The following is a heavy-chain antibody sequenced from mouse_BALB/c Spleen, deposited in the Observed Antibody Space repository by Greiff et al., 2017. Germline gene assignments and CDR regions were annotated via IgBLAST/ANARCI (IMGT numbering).Heavy chain of an antibody. Sequence: EVQGVESGGGLVQPGGSLKLSCAASGFTFSSYGMSWVRQTPDKRLELVATINSNGGSTYYPDSVKGRFTISRDNAKNTLYLQMSSLKSEDTAMYYCARGTGTVDYWGQGTTLTVSS. D-gene: IGHD4-1*01. CDR2: INSNGGST. J-gene: IGHJ2*01. CDR3: ARGTGTVDY. V-gene: IGHV5-6-3*01. CDR1: GFTFSSYG.